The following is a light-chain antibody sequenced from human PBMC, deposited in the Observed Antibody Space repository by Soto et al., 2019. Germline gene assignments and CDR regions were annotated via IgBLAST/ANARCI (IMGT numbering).Light chain of an antibody. CDR1: QSVSSY. CDR2: DAS. Sequence: EIVLTQSPVTLSLSPGERATLSCRASQSVSSYLAWYQQKPGQPPRLLIYDASNRATGIPARFSGSGSGTDFTLTINSLEPEDFAIYYCQRRDAFGQGTKLEIK. J-gene: IGKJ2*01. V-gene: IGKV3-11*01. CDR3: QRRDA.